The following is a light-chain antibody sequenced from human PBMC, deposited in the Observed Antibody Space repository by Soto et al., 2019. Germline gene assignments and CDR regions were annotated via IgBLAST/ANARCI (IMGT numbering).Light chain of an antibody. Sequence: AEQGSRVEPPGQSITNYCSGSSSNIGGNSVSWYQQLPGTAPKLLIYDDNKRPSGIPDRFSGSKSGTSATLGITGFQTGDEADYYCGSWDSSLSAYVFGTGTKVTVL. V-gene: IGLV1-51*01. CDR2: DDN. CDR1: SSNIGGNS. J-gene: IGLJ1*01. CDR3: GSWDSSLSAYV.